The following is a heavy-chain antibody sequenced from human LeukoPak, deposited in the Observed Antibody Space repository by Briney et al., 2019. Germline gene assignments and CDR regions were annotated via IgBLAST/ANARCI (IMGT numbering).Heavy chain of an antibody. CDR2: IYYSGST. V-gene: IGHV4-59*01. CDR3: ARGHSYFYDFWSGITSYDAFDI. J-gene: IGHJ3*02. Sequence: SETLSLTCTVSGGSISSYYWSWIRKPPGKGLEWIGYIYYSGSTNYNPSLKSRVTISVDTSKNQFSLKLSSVTAADTAVYYCARGHSYFYDFWSGITSYDAFDIWGQGTMVTVSS. CDR1: GGSISSYY. D-gene: IGHD3-3*01.